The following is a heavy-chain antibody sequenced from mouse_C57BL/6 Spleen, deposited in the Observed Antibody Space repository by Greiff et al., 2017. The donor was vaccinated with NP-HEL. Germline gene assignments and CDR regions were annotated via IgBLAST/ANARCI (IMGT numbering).Heavy chain of an antibody. J-gene: IGHJ4*01. V-gene: IGHV1-7*01. CDR3: ARSSLYYDYGRGAMDY. CDR1: GYTFTSYW. Sequence: VMLVESGAELAKPGASVKLSCKASGYTFTSYWMHWVKQRPGQGLEWIGYINPSSGYTKYNQKFKDKATLTADKSSSTAYMQLSSLTYEDSAVYYCARSSLYYDYGRGAMDYWGQGTSVTVSS. D-gene: IGHD2-4*01. CDR2: INPSSGYT.